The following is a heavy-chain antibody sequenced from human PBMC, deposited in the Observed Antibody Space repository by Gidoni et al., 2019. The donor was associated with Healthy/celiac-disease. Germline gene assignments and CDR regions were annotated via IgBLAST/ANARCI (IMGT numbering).Heavy chain of an antibody. J-gene: IGHJ3*02. V-gene: IGHV6-1*01. Sequence: QVQLQQSGPGLVKPSQTLSLTCAISGDSVSSDSAAWNWIRQSPSRGLEWLGRTYYRSKWYNDYAVSVKSRITINPDTSKNQFSLQLNSVTPEDTAVYYCARDQGVFGVVISHHDAFDIWGQGTMVTVSS. D-gene: IGHD3-3*01. CDR3: ARDQGVFGVVISHHDAFDI. CDR2: TYYRSKWYN. CDR1: GDSVSSDSAA.